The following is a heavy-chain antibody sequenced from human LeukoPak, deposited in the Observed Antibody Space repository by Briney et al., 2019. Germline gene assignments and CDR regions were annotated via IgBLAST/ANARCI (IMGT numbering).Heavy chain of an antibody. CDR3: ARGGDFWSGIYSDY. J-gene: IGHJ4*02. V-gene: IGHV4-34*01. D-gene: IGHD3-3*01. CDR1: GGSFSGYY. Sequence: SETLSLTCAVYGGSFSGYYWSWIRQPPGKGLEWIGEINHSGSTNYNPSLKSRVTISVDTSKNQFSLKLSSVTAADTAVYYCARGGDFWSGIYSDYWGQGTLVTVSS. CDR2: INHSGST.